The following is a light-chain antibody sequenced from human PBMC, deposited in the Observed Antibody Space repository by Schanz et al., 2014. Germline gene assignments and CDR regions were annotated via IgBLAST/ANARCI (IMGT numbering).Light chain of an antibody. CDR3: SSYTTSNTLV. V-gene: IGLV2-14*01. Sequence: QSALTQPASVSGSPGQWITISCTGTSSDVGGYNYVSWFQQHAGKAPKVMIYDVSNRPSGVSHRFSGSKSGNTASLTISGLQAEDEADYFCSSYTTSNTLVFGTGTKLTVL. CDR2: DVS. CDR1: SSDVGGYNY. J-gene: IGLJ1*01.